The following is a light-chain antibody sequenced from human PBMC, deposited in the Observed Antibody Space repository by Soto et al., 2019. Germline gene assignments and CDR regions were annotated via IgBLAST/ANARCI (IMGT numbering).Light chain of an antibody. CDR3: QQYITYST. Sequence: DIQMTQSPSTLSASVGDRVTITCRASQSISSWLAWYQQKPGKAPKLLIYDASTLESGVPSRLSGSGSGTEFTLTISSLQPDDFATYYCQQYITYSTFGQGTKV. CDR2: DAS. CDR1: QSISSW. J-gene: IGKJ1*01. V-gene: IGKV1-5*01.